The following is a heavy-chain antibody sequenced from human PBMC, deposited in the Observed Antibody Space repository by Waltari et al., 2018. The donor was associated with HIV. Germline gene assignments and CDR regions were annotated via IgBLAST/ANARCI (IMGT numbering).Heavy chain of an antibody. D-gene: IGHD4-17*01. J-gene: IGHJ5*01. CDR1: GYTFTRYY. CDR3: ARGRDGDYDS. Sequence: QVQLVQSGAEVKKPGASVKVSCKASGYTFTRYYIHWVRQAPGQGLEWMGVINPSGGSTTYAQKFQGRVTMTTDTSTSTVYMDLSSLRSEDTAVYYCARGRDGDYDSWGQGTLVTVSS. V-gene: IGHV1-46*03. CDR2: INPSGGST.